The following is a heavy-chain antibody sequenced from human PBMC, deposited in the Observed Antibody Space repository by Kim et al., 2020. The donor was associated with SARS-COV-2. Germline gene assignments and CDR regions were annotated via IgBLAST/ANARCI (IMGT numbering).Heavy chain of an antibody. V-gene: IGHV4-39*07. CDR1: GGSISSSSYY. J-gene: IGHJ4*02. Sequence: SETLSLTCTVSGGSISSSSYYWGWIRQPPGKGLEWIGSIYYSGSTYSNPSLKSRVTISVDTSKHQFSLKLSSVTAADTAVYYCARTILTGYSAFDYWGQGTLVTVSS. D-gene: IGHD3-9*01. CDR3: ARTILTGYSAFDY. CDR2: IYYSGST.